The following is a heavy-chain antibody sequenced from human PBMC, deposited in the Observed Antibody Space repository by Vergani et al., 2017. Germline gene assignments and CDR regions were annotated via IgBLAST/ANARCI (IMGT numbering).Heavy chain of an antibody. J-gene: IGHJ4*02. CDR2: IDRDGSET. D-gene: IGHD5-24*01. V-gene: IGHV3-7*01. CDR3: VRNGETASNSDYFDH. CDR1: GFTVSDYW. Sequence: VESGGTLVQPGGSLRLSCAVSGFTVSDYWMAWVRQAPGKGLEWVANIDRDGSETIYLDSLKGRFTISRDNAKSSVFLQMDSLRVEDTALYYCVRNGETASNSDYFDHWGQGTHVTVSS.